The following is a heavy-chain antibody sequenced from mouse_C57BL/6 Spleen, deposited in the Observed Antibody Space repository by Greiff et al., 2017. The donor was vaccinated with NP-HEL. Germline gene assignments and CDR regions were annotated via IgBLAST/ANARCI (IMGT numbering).Heavy chain of an antibody. CDR3: ARFITSNLYYFDD. Sequence: VQLQQSGAELMKPGASVKLSCTATGYTFTGYWIEWVQQRPGHGLEWIGEILPGSGSTNYNEKFKGKATFTAATSSNTAYMPLSSLTTEDSTINYCARFITSNLYYFDDWGQGTTLTVSS. CDR2: ILPGSGST. D-gene: IGHD1-1*01. V-gene: IGHV1-9*01. CDR1: GYTFTGYW. J-gene: IGHJ2*01.